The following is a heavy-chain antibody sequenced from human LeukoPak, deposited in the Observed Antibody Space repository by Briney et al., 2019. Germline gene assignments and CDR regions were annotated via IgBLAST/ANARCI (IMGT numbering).Heavy chain of an antibody. CDR2: IYYSGST. D-gene: IGHD6-13*01. CDR3: ARIYIAAAGGFDY. J-gene: IGHJ4*02. V-gene: IGHV4-59*08. Sequence: SETLSLTCTVSGGSISSYYWSWIRQPPGKGLEWIGYIYYSGSTNYNPSLKSRVTISVDTSKNQFSLKLSSVTAADTAVYYCARIYIAAAGGFDYWGQGTLVTVSS. CDR1: GGSISSYY.